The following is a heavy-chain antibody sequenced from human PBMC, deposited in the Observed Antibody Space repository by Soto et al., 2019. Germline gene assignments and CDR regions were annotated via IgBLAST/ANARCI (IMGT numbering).Heavy chain of an antibody. D-gene: IGHD3-10*01. J-gene: IGHJ4*02. CDR2: VIPMLRMS. V-gene: IGHV1-69*02. CDR3: ATTYGTGSTHFVY. CDR1: GDTFNFYT. Sequence: QVQLVQSGAEVRKPGSSVKVSCTASGDTFNFYTISWVRQAPGQGLEWMGRVIPMLRMSNYAQKFQGRVTISADSSTSTAYVALSSLRSDDAAVYYCATTYGTGSTHFVYWGQGTQVNVSS.